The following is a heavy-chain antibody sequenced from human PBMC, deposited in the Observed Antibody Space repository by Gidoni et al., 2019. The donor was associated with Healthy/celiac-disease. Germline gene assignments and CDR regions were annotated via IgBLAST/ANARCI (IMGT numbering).Heavy chain of an antibody. V-gene: IGHV3-23*01. D-gene: IGHD3-22*01. J-gene: IGHJ4*02. CDR3: AKGLSITMIVVVITPDY. CDR1: GFTFSSYA. Sequence: EVQLLESGGGVVQPGGSLRLSCAASGFTFSSYAMSWVRQAPGKGLEWVAAISGSGGSTYYADSVKGRFTISRDNSKNTLYLQMNSLRAEDTAVYYCAKGLSITMIVVVITPDYWGQGTLVTVSS. CDR2: ISGSGGST.